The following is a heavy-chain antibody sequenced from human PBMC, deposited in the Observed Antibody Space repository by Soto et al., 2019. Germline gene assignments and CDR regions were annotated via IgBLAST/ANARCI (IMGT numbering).Heavy chain of an antibody. D-gene: IGHD4-17*01. CDR3: AREATVTTYAFDI. V-gene: IGHV3-66*01. Sequence: EVQLVESGGGLVQPGGSLRLSCAASGFTVSSNYMSWVRQAPGKGLEWVSVIYSGGSTYYADSVKGRFTISRDNSKNTLYLQMNSLRAEDTAVYYCAREATVTTYAFDIWGQGTMVTVSS. CDR2: IYSGGST. CDR1: GFTVSSNY. J-gene: IGHJ3*02.